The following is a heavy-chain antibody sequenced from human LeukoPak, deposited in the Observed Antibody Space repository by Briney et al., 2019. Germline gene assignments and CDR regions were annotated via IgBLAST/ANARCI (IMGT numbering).Heavy chain of an antibody. J-gene: IGHJ6*03. Sequence: PGGSLRLSCAGSGFTFSSYEMSWVRQAPGKGLEWVSYISTSGGTTYYADSVKGRFTISRDIAENSLYLQMNSLRGEDTAVYYCARVRGYYCTDVWGKGTTVTVSS. CDR3: ARVRGYYCTDV. CDR1: GFTFSSYE. D-gene: IGHD3-10*01. CDR2: ISTSGGTT. V-gene: IGHV3-48*03.